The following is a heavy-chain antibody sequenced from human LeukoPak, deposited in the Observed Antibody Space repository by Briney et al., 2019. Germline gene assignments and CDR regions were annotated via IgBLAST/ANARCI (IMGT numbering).Heavy chain of an antibody. CDR3: ARSGYYGSGSYYY. Sequence: SETLSLTCTVSGGSISSYYWSWIRQPPGKGLEWIGYIYYSGSTNYNPSLKSRVTISVDTSKNQFSLKLSSVTAADTAVYYCARSGYYGSGSYYYWGQGTLVTVSS. V-gene: IGHV4-59*01. D-gene: IGHD3-10*01. J-gene: IGHJ4*02. CDR2: IYYSGST. CDR1: GGSISSYY.